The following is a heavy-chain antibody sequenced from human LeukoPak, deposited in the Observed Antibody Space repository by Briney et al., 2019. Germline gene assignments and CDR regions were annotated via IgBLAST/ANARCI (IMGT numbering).Heavy chain of an antibody. D-gene: IGHD2-2*02. J-gene: IGHJ6*03. CDR3: ARGPIVVVPAAIQDYYYYYYMDV. CDR2: IYYSGST. CDR1: GGSISSYY. V-gene: IGHV4-59*01. Sequence: PSETLSLTCTVSGGSISSYYWSWIRQPPGKGLEWIGYIYYSGSTNYNPSLKSRVTISVDTSKNQFFLKLSSVTAADTAVYYCARGPIVVVPAAIQDYYYYYYMDVWGKGTTVTVSS.